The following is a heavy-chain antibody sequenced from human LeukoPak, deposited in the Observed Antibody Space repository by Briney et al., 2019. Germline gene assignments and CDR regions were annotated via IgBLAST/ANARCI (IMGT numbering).Heavy chain of an antibody. CDR2: TSSDLNVK. V-gene: IGHV3-30-3*01. CDR1: GFTFRNYV. Sequence: GGSLGLSCAASGFTFRNYVIHWVRQAPGKGLEWVAVTSSDLNVKLYADSVKGRFTISRDNSKNTLYLQMNSLRAEDTAVYYCARPGSSAYYFDYWGQGTLVTVSS. D-gene: IGHD2-15*01. J-gene: IGHJ4*02. CDR3: ARPGSSAYYFDY.